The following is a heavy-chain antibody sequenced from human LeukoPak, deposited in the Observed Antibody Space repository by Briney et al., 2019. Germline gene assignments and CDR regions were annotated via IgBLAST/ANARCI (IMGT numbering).Heavy chain of an antibody. CDR3: ARLAGNYYYGMDV. CDR1: GYPFTGYY. J-gene: IGHJ6*02. CDR2: IYPKTGGT. Sequence: PGASVTVSCKASGYPFTGYYLHWVRQAPGQGLEWMGWIYPKTGGTSYAQKFQGRVTLTRDTSISTAYMELSRLRSDDTAVYYCARLAGNYYYGMDVWGQGTTVTVSS. V-gene: IGHV1-2*02.